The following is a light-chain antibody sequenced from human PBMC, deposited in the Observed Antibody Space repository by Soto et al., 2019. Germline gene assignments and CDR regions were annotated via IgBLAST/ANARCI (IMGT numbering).Light chain of an antibody. CDR1: QSISSY. CDR2: AAS. CDR3: QHAYSTPHT. V-gene: IGKV1-39*01. Sequence: DIQMTQSPSSLSASVGDRVSITCRASQSISSYLNWYQQKPGRAPKVLISAASTLKSGVPSRFSGGASGTDFTLTISSLQSEDFATYFCQHAYSTPHTFGQGTKLEIK. J-gene: IGKJ2*01.